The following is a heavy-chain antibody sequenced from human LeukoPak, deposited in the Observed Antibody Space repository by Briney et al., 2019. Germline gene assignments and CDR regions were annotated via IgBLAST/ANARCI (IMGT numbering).Heavy chain of an antibody. V-gene: IGHV5-51*01. CDR2: IYPGDSET. J-gene: IGHJ4*02. CDR3: ARRHVYSYFFDY. Sequence: GESLKISCKGSGYSSTTYWIGWVRQMPGKGLEWMGIIYPGDSETRYSPSFQGQVTISADKSISTAYLQWSSLKASDTAMYYCARRHVYSYFFDYWGQGTLVTVSS. CDR1: GYSSTTYW. D-gene: IGHD4-11*01.